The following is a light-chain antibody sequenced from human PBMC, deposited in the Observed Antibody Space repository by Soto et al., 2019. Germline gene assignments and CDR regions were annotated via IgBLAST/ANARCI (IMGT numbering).Light chain of an antibody. Sequence: EIVMTQSPATLSVSPGERATLSCRASQSVRSSSLAWYQQKRGQAPRLLIYGASSRATGIPDRFSGSGSGTDFTLTISRLEPEDFAVYYCQQYNNWPRTFGQGTKVDIK. CDR3: QQYNNWPRT. CDR1: QSVRSSS. V-gene: IGKV3D-20*02. CDR2: GAS. J-gene: IGKJ1*01.